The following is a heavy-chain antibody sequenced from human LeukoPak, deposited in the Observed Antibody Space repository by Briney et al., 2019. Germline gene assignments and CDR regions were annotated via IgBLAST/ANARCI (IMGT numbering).Heavy chain of an antibody. CDR1: GFTFSGYA. CDR2: IFSSDSTI. Sequence: GGSLRLSCAASGFTFSGYAMNWVRQAPGKGLEWVSHIFSSDSTIGYADSVKGRFTVSRDNAKSSLYLQMNNLRDDDTAVYYCARDLNWAFDYWGQGTLVTVSS. D-gene: IGHD1-1*01. CDR3: ARDLNWAFDY. J-gene: IGHJ4*02. V-gene: IGHV3-48*02.